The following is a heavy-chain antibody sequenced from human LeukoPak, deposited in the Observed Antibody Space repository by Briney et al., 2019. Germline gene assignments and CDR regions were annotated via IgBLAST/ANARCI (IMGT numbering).Heavy chain of an antibody. V-gene: IGHV4-59*01. D-gene: IGHD3-3*01. CDR1: GGSISSYY. J-gene: IGHJ4*02. CDR3: ARAPKAIWSGYYLQ. Sequence: SETLSLTCTVSGGSISSYYWSWIRQPPGKRLEWIGYIYSSGSTNYNPSLKSRVTISVDTSKNQFSLKLTSVTAADTAVYYCARAPKAIWSGYYLQWGQGTLVTVSS. CDR2: IYSSGST.